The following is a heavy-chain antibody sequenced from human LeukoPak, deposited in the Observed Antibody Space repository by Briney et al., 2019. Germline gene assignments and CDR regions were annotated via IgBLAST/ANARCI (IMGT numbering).Heavy chain of an antibody. CDR2: ISYNGGRI. CDR1: GFTFDSYA. D-gene: IGHD3-22*01. Sequence: PGGSLRLSCVASGFTFDSYAMSWVRQAPGKGPEWVSVISYNGGRILYADSVKGRFTISRDNSKNTLYLQMNSLRAEDTAVYYCARDAYDSSGYWPYWGQGTLVTVSS. CDR3: ARDAYDSSGYWPY. J-gene: IGHJ4*02. V-gene: IGHV3-23*01.